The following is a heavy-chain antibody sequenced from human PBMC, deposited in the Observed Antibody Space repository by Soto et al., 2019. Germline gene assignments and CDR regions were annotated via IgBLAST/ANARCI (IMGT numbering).Heavy chain of an antibody. D-gene: IGHD6-6*01. V-gene: IGHV3-9*01. CDR3: AKDMEYSSSSPSFDY. J-gene: IGHJ4*02. CDR2: ISWNSGSI. CDR1: GFSFSSYE. Sequence: EVQLVESGGGLIQPGGSLRLSCAASGFSFSSYEMNWVRQAPGKGLEWVSGISWNSGSIGYADSVKGRFTISRDNAKNSLYLQMNSLRAEDTALYYCAKDMEYSSSSPSFDYWGQGTLVTVSS.